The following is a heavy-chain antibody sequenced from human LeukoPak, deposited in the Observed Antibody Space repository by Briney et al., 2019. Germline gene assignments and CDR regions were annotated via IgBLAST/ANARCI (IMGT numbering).Heavy chain of an antibody. V-gene: IGHV4-39*01. D-gene: IGHD3-10*01. Sequence: PSETLSLTCTVSGGSISSSSYYWGWIRQPPGKGLEWIGSIYYSGSTYYNPSLKSRVTISVDTSKNQFSLKLTSVTAADAAVYYCAAYSGDYNTLGSSYKVWGQGTLVSVCS. CDR1: GGSISSSSYY. CDR2: IYYSGST. J-gene: IGHJ4*02. CDR3: AAYSGDYNTLGSSYKV.